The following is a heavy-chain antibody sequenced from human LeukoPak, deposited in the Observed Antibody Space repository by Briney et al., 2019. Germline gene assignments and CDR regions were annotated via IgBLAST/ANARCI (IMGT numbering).Heavy chain of an antibody. Sequence: SETLSLTCTVSGGSISSSSYYWGWIRQPPGKGLEWIGSIYYSGSTYYNPSLKSRVTISVDTSKNQFSLKLSSVTAADAAVYYCARFTSSTLLDAFDIWGQGTMVTVSS. J-gene: IGHJ3*02. CDR1: GGSISSSSYY. D-gene: IGHD2-2*01. CDR2: IYYSGST. CDR3: ARFTSSTLLDAFDI. V-gene: IGHV4-39*07.